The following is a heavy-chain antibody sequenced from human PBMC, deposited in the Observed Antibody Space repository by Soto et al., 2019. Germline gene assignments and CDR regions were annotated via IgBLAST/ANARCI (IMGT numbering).Heavy chain of an antibody. CDR2: IYYSGST. CDR1: GGSISSSSYY. CDR3: ARLPTVAATQRRPYYYYYYYMDV. D-gene: IGHD2-15*01. Sequence: SETLSLTCTVSGGSISSSSYYWGWIRQPPGKGLEWIGSIYYSGSTYYNPSLKSRVTISVDTSKNQFSLKLSSVTAADTAVYYCARLPTVAATQRRPYYYYYYYMDVWGKGTTVTVSS. V-gene: IGHV4-39*01. J-gene: IGHJ6*03.